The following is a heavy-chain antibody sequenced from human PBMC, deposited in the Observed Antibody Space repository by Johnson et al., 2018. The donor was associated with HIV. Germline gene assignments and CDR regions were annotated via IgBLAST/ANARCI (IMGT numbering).Heavy chain of an antibody. V-gene: IGHV3-33*01. CDR2: IWYDGSNK. D-gene: IGHD6-6*01. CDR1: GFTFSSYG. J-gene: IGHJ3*02. CDR3: ARGGEYSSCFRHWASAFDI. Sequence: QMLLVESGGGVVQPGRSLRLSCAASGFTFSSYGMHWVRQASGKGLEWVAVIWYDGSNKYYADSVKGRFTISRDNSKNTLYLQMNSLRAEDTAVYYCARGGEYSSCFRHWASAFDIWGQGTMVTVSS.